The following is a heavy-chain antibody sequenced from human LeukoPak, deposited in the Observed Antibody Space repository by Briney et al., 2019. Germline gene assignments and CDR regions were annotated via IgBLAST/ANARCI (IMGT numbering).Heavy chain of an antibody. CDR3: ARDRKKGYPNNWFDP. CDR1: GGSISSGGYY. J-gene: IGHJ5*02. Sequence: SQTLSLTCTVSGGSISSGGYYWSWIRQPPGKGLEWIGYIYHSGSTYYNPSLKSRVTISVDRSKNQFSLKLSSVTAADTAVYYCARDRKKGYPNNWFDPWGQGTLVTVSS. D-gene: IGHD3-16*02. CDR2: IYHSGST. V-gene: IGHV4-30-2*01.